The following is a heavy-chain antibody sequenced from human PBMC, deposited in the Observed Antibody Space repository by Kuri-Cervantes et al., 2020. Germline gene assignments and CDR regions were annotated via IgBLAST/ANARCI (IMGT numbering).Heavy chain of an antibody. J-gene: IGHJ4*02. D-gene: IGHD6-6*01. CDR2: ISYDGSNK. V-gene: IGHV3-30-3*01. CDR1: GFTFSSYA. Sequence: GESLKISCAASGFTFSSYAMHWVRQAPGKGLEWVAVISYDGSNKYYADSVKGRFTISRDNSKNTLYLQMNSLRAEDTAVYYCARDFLQYSSSWGLDYWGQGTLVTVSS. CDR3: ARDFLQYSSSWGLDY.